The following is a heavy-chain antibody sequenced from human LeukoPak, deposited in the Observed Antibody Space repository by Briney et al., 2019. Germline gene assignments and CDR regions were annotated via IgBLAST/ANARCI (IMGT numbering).Heavy chain of an antibody. V-gene: IGHV4-30-4*01. CDR2: VNLQGST. Sequence: SKTLSLTCTVSGGSISSGAYYWTWVRQPPGKGLEWIGEVNLQGSTNYNPSLMGRVAISVDTSENHISLQLTSVTAADTAVYYCAREGGPYRPLDYSGQGTLVTVSS. CDR1: GGSISSGAYY. CDR3: AREGGPYRPLDY. J-gene: IGHJ4*02.